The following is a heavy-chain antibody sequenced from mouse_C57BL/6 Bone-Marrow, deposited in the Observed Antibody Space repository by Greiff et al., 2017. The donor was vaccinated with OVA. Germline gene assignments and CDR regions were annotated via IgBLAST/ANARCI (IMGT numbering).Heavy chain of an antibody. V-gene: IGHV5-6*01. J-gene: IGHJ4*01. CDR2: ISSGGSYT. D-gene: IGHD1-1*01. CDR1: GFTFSSYG. Sequence: VQLKESGGDLVKPGGSLKLSCAASGFTFSSYGMSWVRQTPDKRLEWVATISSGGSYTYYPDSVKGRFTISRDNAKNTLYLQMSRLKSEDTAMYYCARPALSSAYAMDYWGQGTSVTVSS. CDR3: ARPALSSAYAMDY.